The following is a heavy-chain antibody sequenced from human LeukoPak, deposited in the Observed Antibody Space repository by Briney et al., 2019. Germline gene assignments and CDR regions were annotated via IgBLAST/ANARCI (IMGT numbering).Heavy chain of an antibody. V-gene: IGHV3-21*01. D-gene: IGHD2-15*01. CDR3: ARGAAALIDY. CDR2: VSSSSSYI. J-gene: IGHJ4*02. Sequence: GGSLRLSCAASGFTFSSYGMSWVRQAPGKGLEWVSSVSSSSSYIYYADSLKGRFTISRDNAKDSLYLQMNSLRAEDTAVYYCARGAAALIDYWGQGTLVTVSS. CDR1: GFTFSSYG.